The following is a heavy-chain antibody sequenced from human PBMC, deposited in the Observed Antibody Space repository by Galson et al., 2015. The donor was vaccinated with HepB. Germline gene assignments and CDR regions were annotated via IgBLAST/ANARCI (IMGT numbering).Heavy chain of an antibody. CDR2: ISYDGSNK. CDR3: ARGDPTDGIAAAPADY. J-gene: IGHJ4*02. D-gene: IGHD6-13*01. Sequence: SLRLSCAASGFTFSSYAMHWVRQAPGKGLEWVAVISYDGSNKYYADSVKGRFTISRDNSKNTLYLRMNSLRAEDTAVYYCARGDPTDGIAAAPADYWGQGTLVTVSS. CDR1: GFTFSSYA. V-gene: IGHV3-30*04.